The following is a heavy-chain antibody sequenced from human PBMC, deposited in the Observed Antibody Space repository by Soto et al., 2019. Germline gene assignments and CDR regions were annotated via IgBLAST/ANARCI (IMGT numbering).Heavy chain of an antibody. D-gene: IGHD6-19*01. J-gene: IGHJ4*02. CDR3: ARDGGGWYSDY. Sequence: GESLKISCAASGFTFSSYWMSWVRQAPGKGLEWVANIKQDGSEKYYVDSVKGRFTISRDNAKNSLYLQMNSLRAEDTAVYYCARDGGGWYSDYWGQGTLVTVSS. CDR2: IKQDGSEK. V-gene: IGHV3-7*03. CDR1: GFTFSSYW.